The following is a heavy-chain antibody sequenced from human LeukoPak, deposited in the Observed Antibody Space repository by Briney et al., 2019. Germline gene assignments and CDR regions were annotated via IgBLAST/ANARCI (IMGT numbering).Heavy chain of an antibody. Sequence: ASVKVSCKASGGTFSSYAISWVRQAPGQGLEWMGRIIPIFGTANYAQKFQGRVTITTDESTSTAYMELSSLRSEDTAVYYCARDREKTASRVDYYYYMDVWGKGTTVTVSS. V-gene: IGHV1-69*05. D-gene: IGHD2-2*01. CDR1: GGTFSSYA. CDR3: ARDREKTASRVDYYYYMDV. CDR2: IIPIFGTA. J-gene: IGHJ6*03.